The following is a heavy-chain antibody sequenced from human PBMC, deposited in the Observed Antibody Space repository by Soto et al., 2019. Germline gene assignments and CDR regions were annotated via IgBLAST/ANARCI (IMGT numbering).Heavy chain of an antibody. Sequence: GGPLRLSCGASGLTCNSYWMSWVRQAPGKGLEWVANIKQGGSEKYYVDSVKGRFTICRDNAKNALYLQMNTLRAEDTAVYYCARHLLRYYDFWRGYYWYYYYGMDAWGQGTTVTVSS. D-gene: IGHD3-3*01. V-gene: IGHV3-7*01. CDR1: GLTCNSYW. CDR3: ARHLLRYYDFWRGYYWYYYYGMDA. CDR2: IKQGGSEK. J-gene: IGHJ6*02.